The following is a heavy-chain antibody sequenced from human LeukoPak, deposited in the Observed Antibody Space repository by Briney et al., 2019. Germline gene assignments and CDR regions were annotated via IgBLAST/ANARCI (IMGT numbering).Heavy chain of an antibody. D-gene: IGHD3-16*01. Sequence: SVKVSCRASGGTFSSYAIIWVRQAPGQGREWMGRIIPILGIANYAQKFQGRVTITADKSTSTAYMELSSLRSEDTAVYYCARNVLYGMDVWGQGTTVTVSS. CDR3: ARNVLYGMDV. V-gene: IGHV1-69*04. J-gene: IGHJ6*02. CDR2: IIPILGIA. CDR1: GGTFSSYA.